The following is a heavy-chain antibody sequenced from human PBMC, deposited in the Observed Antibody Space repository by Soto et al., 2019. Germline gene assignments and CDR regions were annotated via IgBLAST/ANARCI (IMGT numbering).Heavy chain of an antibody. CDR3: ATANKLTYYYDSSGYGHGAFDI. CDR2: FDPEDGET. D-gene: IGHD3-22*01. V-gene: IGHV1-24*01. J-gene: IGHJ3*02. CDR1: GYTLTELS. Sequence: ASVKVSCKVSGYTLTELSMHWVRQAPGKGLEWMGGFDPEDGETIYAQKLQGRVTMTEDTSTDTAYMELSSLRSEDTAVYYCATANKLTYYYDSSGYGHGAFDIWGQGTMVTVSS.